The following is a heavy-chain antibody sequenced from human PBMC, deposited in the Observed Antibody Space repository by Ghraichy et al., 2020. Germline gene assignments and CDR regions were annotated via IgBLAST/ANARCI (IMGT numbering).Heavy chain of an antibody. Sequence: GGSLRLSCAASGFTFDDYTMHWVRQAPWKGLEWVALISWDGGRTYYADSVKGRFTISRDNSKNSLYLQMNSLRTEDTALYYCAKDMDCSSTSCYTFGAFDIWGQGTMVTVSS. D-gene: IGHD2-2*02. CDR2: ISWDGGRT. CDR3: AKDMDCSSTSCYTFGAFDI. J-gene: IGHJ3*02. V-gene: IGHV3-43*01. CDR1: GFTFDDYT.